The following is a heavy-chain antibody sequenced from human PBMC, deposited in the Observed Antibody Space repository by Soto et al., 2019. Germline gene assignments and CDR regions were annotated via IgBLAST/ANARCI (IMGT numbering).Heavy chain of an antibody. J-gene: IGHJ4*02. CDR3: AKARDATELSSYNDY. CDR1: GFTFDDYA. Sequence: GGSLRLSCAASGFTFDDYAMHWVRQAPGKGLEWVSGISWNSGSIGYADSVKGRFTISRDNAKNSLYLQMNSLRAEDTALYYCAKARDATELSSYNDYWGQGTLVTVSS. D-gene: IGHD3-16*02. CDR2: ISWNSGSI. V-gene: IGHV3-9*01.